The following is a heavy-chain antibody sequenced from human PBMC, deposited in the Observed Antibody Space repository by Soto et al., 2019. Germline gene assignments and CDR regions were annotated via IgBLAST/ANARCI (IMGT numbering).Heavy chain of an antibody. CDR1: GGSFSGYS. V-gene: IGHV4-34*01. Sequence: SETLSLTCAVYGGSFSGYSWTWIRQPPGTGLEWIGEINHTGSTNYNPSLKSRVTISVDTSKNQFSLKLTSVTAADTAVYYCASTDGYNSGYWGQGTLVT. CDR2: INHTGST. J-gene: IGHJ4*02. D-gene: IGHD5-12*01. CDR3: ASTDGYNSGY.